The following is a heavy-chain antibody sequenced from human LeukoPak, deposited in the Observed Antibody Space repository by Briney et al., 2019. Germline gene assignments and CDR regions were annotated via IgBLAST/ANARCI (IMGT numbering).Heavy chain of an antibody. CDR1: GGSFSGYY. Sequence: SETLSLTCAVYGGSFSGYYWSWIRQPPGKGLEWTGEINHSGSTNYNPPLKSRVTISVDTSKNQFSLKLSSVTAADTAVYYCARAGRRTFAFDIWGPGTLVTVSS. D-gene: IGHD1-26*01. J-gene: IGHJ3*02. CDR3: ARAGRRTFAFDI. CDR2: INHSGST. V-gene: IGHV4-34*01.